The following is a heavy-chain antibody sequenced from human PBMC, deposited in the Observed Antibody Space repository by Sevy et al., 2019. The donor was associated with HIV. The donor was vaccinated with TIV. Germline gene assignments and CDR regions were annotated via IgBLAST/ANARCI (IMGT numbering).Heavy chain of an antibody. Sequence: ASVKVSCKASGYTFTGYYMHWMRQAPGQGLEWMGWINPDSGGPTYAPKFQGRVTLTRDTSISTAYMDLSRLKSDDTAVDYCVGDDRDGYCEYWGQGTLVTVSS. V-gene: IGHV1-2*02. CDR2: INPDSGGP. J-gene: IGHJ4*02. CDR3: VGDDRDGYCEY. CDR1: GYTFTGYY.